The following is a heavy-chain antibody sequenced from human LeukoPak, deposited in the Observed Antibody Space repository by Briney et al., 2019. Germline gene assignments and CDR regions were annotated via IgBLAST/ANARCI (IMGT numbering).Heavy chain of an antibody. CDR2: IKQDGSEK. CDR1: GFTFSSYW. Sequence: GGSLRLSCAASGFTFSSYWMSWVRQAPGKGLEWVANIKQDGSEKYYVDSVKGRFTISRDNAKNSLYLQMNSLRAEDTGVYYCAREHPYYYDSSGTALMAEIKYYFDYWGQGTLVTVSS. V-gene: IGHV3-7*01. J-gene: IGHJ4*02. CDR3: AREHPYYYDSSGTALMAEIKYYFDY. D-gene: IGHD3-22*01.